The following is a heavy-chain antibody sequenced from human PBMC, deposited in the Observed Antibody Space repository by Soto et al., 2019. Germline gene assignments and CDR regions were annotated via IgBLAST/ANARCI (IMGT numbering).Heavy chain of an antibody. Sequence: EVQLVESGGGLVQPGGSLRLSCVASGFTFRSYSMNWVRQAPGKGLEWVSYISGSGSTRYSGDSVKGRFTISRDNAKNSLYLQMNSLRDEDTAVYYCARSACVRGGSCYSGLFDPWGQGTLVTVSS. D-gene: IGHD2-15*01. V-gene: IGHV3-48*02. J-gene: IGHJ5*02. CDR1: GFTFRSYS. CDR3: ARSACVRGGSCYSGLFDP. CDR2: ISGSGSTR.